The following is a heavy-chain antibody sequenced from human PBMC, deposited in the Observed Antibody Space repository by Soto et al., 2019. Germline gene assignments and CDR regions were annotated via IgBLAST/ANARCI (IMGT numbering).Heavy chain of an antibody. CDR2: ISAYNGNT. V-gene: IGHV1-18*01. J-gene: IGHJ5*02. CDR3: ARALGITIFGVVIFPENWFDP. CDR1: GGTFSSYG. D-gene: IGHD3-3*01. Sequence: ASVKVSCKASGGTFSSYGISWVRQAPGQGLEWMGWISAYNGNTNYAQKLQGRVTMTTDTSTSTAYMELRSLRSDDTAVYYCARALGITIFGVVIFPENWFDPWGQGTLVTVSS.